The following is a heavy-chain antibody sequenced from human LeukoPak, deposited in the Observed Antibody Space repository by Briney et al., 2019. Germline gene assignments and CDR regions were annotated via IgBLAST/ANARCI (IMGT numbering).Heavy chain of an antibody. CDR1: GFTFSSYA. CDR3: VKDLRYYDSWPGY. J-gene: IGHJ4*02. V-gene: IGHV3-23*01. CDR2: ISGSGGST. D-gene: IGHD3-22*01. Sequence: GGSLRLSCAASGFTFSSYAMSWVRQAPGKGLEWVSGISGSGGSTYYAGSVKGRFTISRDNSKNTLYLQMNSLRVEDRAVYYCVKDLRYYDSWPGYWGQGTLVTVSS.